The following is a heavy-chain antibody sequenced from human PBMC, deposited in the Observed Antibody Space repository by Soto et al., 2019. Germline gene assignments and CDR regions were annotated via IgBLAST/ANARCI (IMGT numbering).Heavy chain of an antibody. CDR3: ARGDYGTGGYPFPYFDY. D-gene: IGHD2-8*02. CDR1: GYSFTGYY. CDR2: INPHSGAT. V-gene: IGHV1-2*02. J-gene: IGHJ4*02. Sequence: ASVKVSCKASGYSFTGYYIHWVRQAPGQGLEWMGWINPHSGATNYAQNFQGRVTLTSDTSISTASMDLTSLTSDDTAVYYCARGDYGTGGYPFPYFDYWGQGTLVTVSS.